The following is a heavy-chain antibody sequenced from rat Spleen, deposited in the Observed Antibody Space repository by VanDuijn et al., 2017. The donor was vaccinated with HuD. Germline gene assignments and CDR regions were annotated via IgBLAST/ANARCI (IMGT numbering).Heavy chain of an antibody. CDR1: GFTFSNYG. Sequence: EVQLVESGGGLVQPGRSLKLSCAASGFTFSNYGMHWIRQAPTKGLEWVASISSGGGGTYYPDSVKGRFTISRDNAKSTLYLQMDSLRSEDTATYYCARHGYSSYGWFAYWGQGTLVTVSS. V-gene: IGHV5-19*01. CDR3: ARHGYSSYGWFAY. J-gene: IGHJ3*01. CDR2: ISSGGGGT. D-gene: IGHD1-2*01.